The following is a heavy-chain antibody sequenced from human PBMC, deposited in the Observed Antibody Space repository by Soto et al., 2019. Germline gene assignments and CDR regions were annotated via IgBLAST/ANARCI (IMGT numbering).Heavy chain of an antibody. D-gene: IGHD3-9*01. CDR1: GYTFTSYY. J-gene: IGHJ5*02. Sequence: ASVKVSCKASGYTFTSYYMHWVRQAPGQGLEWMGRISPSGGSTSYAQKFQGRVTMTRDTSTSTAYMELRSLRSDDTAVYYCARDPSYDILTGHNWFDPWGQGTLVTVSS. CDR3: ARDPSYDILTGHNWFDP. CDR2: ISPSGGST. V-gene: IGHV1-46*01.